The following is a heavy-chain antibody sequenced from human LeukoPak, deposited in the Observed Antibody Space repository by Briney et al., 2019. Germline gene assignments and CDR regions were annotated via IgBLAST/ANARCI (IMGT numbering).Heavy chain of an antibody. CDR2: IYYSGST. Sequence: PSETLSLTCTVSGGSISSYYWIWIRQPPGKGLVWIGYIYYSGSTNYNPSLKSRVTISVDTSKNQFSLKLSSVTAADTAVYYCARVPSISRGYCSGGSCLAYYYGMDVWGQGTTVTVSS. CDR3: ARVPSISRGYCSGGSCLAYYYGMDV. D-gene: IGHD2-15*01. CDR1: GGSISSYY. V-gene: IGHV4-59*01. J-gene: IGHJ6*02.